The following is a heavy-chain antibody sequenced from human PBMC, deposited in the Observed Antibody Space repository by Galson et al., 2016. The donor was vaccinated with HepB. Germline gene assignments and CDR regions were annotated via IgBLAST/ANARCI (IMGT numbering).Heavy chain of an antibody. V-gene: IGHV4-39*01. D-gene: IGHD3-9*01. CDR1: GGSISRSTYY. J-gene: IGHJ5*02. Sequence: ETLSLTCSVSGGSISRSTYYWGWIRQTPGKGLEWIGSVYYSGNTHYNPSLKSRLTVSVDTSKNQFSLKMSSVTAADTAVYYCARHERLASVFDPWGQGTLVTVSS. CDR3: ARHERLASVFDP. CDR2: VYYSGNT.